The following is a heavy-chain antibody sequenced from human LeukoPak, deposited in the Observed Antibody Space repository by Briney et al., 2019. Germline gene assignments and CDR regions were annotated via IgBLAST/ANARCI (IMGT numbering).Heavy chain of an antibody. Sequence: PSETLSLTCTVSGGSISTGNHYWGWVRQPPGKGLEWIGTMYYSGSTYYSPSLKSRVTISVDTSKNQFSLKLTSVAAADTAVYYCARHYSGWYNFFDFWGQGTLVTVSS. D-gene: IGHD6-19*01. V-gene: IGHV4-39*01. CDR3: ARHYSGWYNFFDF. CDR1: GGSISTGNHY. CDR2: MYYSGST. J-gene: IGHJ4*02.